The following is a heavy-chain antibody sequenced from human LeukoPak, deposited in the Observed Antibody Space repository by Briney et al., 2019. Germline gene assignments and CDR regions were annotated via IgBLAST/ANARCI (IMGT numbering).Heavy chain of an antibody. Sequence: SVKVSCKASGGTFSSYAISWVRQAPGQGLEWMGGIIPIFGTANYAQKFQGRVTITTDESTSTAYMKLSSLRSEDTAVYYCARAHIAPKTAVAFDIWGQGTMVTVSS. V-gene: IGHV1-69*05. CDR1: GGTFSSYA. CDR3: ARAHIAPKTAVAFDI. D-gene: IGHD6-13*01. CDR2: IIPIFGTA. J-gene: IGHJ3*02.